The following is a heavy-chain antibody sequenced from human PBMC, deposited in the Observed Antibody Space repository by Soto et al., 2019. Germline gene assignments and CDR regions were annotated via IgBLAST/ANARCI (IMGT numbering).Heavy chain of an antibody. D-gene: IGHD5-18*01. Sequence: PSETLSLTCAVSGGSISSGGYSWSWIRQPPGKGLEWIGYIYHSGSTYYNPSLKSRVTISVDRSKNQFSLKLSSVTAADTAVYYCARGERGYSYGYFEYWGQGTLVTVSS. CDR1: GGSISSGGYS. J-gene: IGHJ4*02. CDR3: ARGERGYSYGYFEY. CDR2: IYHSGST. V-gene: IGHV4-30-2*01.